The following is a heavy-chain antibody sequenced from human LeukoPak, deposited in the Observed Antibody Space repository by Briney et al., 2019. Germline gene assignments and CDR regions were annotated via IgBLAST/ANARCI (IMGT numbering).Heavy chain of an antibody. V-gene: IGHV4-39*01. Sequence: SDTLSLTCTVSGGSISSSSYYWGWIRQPPGKGLEWIGKIYWSGSTYYNPSLKSRVTISVDTSKNQFSLKLSSVTAADTAVYYCARQPPFVLRYFDWLPFEDYWGQGTLVT. J-gene: IGHJ4*02. CDR3: ARQPPFVLRYFDWLPFEDY. D-gene: IGHD3-9*01. CDR1: GGSISSSSYY. CDR2: IYWSGST.